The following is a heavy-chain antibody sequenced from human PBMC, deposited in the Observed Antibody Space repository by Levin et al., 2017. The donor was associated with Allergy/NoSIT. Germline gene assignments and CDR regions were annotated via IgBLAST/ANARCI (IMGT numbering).Heavy chain of an antibody. CDR3: AAQFRVVYGLDV. J-gene: IGHJ6*02. CDR1: GFSFSGYS. Sequence: GESLKISCAASGFSFSGYSMSWVRQAPGKGLEWVSSISSGSEYIYYADSVKGRFTISRDNAKNSLYLQMYSLRAEDTAVYYCAAQFRVVYGLDVWGQGTTVTVSS. V-gene: IGHV3-21*01. CDR2: ISSGSEYI. D-gene: IGHD3-3*01.